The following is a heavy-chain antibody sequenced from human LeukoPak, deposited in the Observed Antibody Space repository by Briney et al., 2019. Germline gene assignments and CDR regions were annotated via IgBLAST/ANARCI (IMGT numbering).Heavy chain of an antibody. Sequence: PSETLSLTCAVYGGSFSGYYWSWIRQPPGKGLEWIGEINHSGSTNYNPSLKSRVTISVDTSKNQFSLKLSSVTAADTAVYYCARPDYTRGWYNFDDWGQGTLVTVSS. V-gene: IGHV4-34*01. CDR2: INHSGST. J-gene: IGHJ4*02. D-gene: IGHD6-19*01. CDR1: GGSFSGYY. CDR3: ARPDYTRGWYNFDD.